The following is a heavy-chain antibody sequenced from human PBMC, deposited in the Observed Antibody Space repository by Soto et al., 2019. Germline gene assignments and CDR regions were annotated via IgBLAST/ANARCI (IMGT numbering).Heavy chain of an antibody. CDR1: GYTFTGYY. CDR2: INPNSGGT. Sequence: ASVKVSCKASGYTFTGYYIHWVRQAPGQGLEWMGWINPNSGGTNYAQKFQGRVTMTRDTSISTAYMELSRLRSDDTAVYYCARGVVGATTVDSWGQGTLVTVSS. J-gene: IGHJ4*02. D-gene: IGHD1-26*01. CDR3: ARGVVGATTVDS. V-gene: IGHV1-2*02.